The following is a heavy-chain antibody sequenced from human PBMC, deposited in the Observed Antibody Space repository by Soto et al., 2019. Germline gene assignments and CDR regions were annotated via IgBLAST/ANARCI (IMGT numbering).Heavy chain of an antibody. D-gene: IGHD1-26*01. V-gene: IGHV4-59*01. CDR2: IYYSGST. CDR3: ARTALPGPKSRYYYMDV. Sequence: NPSETLSLTCTVSGGSISSYYWSWIRQPPGKGLEWIGYIYYSGSTNYNPSLKSRVTISADTSKNQFSPKLSSVTAADTAVYYCARTALPGPKSRYYYMDVWGKGTTVTVS. CDR1: GGSISSYY. J-gene: IGHJ6*03.